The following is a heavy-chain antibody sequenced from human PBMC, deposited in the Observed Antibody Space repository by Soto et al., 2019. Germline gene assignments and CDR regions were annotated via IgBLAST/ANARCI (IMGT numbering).Heavy chain of an antibody. V-gene: IGHV4-30-4*01. D-gene: IGHD2-21*01. CDR3: ARGGDYYSSRNWFDP. CDR1: GASISSGDYY. CDR2: VYHGGTT. J-gene: IGHJ5*02. Sequence: SETLSLTXSVSGASISSGDYYWTWIRQPPGRGLEWIGYVYHGGTTYYNPSLKSRLDISLDTSKNQFSLNLTSVTAADTAVYFCARGGDYYSSRNWFDPWGQGTPVTVSS.